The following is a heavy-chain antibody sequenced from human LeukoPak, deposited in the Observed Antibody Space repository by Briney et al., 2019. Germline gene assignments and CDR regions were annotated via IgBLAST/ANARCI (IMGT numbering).Heavy chain of an antibody. V-gene: IGHV4-59*01. CDR3: ARGRSNYYGMDV. Sequence: SETLSLSCSVSDGSINSYYWNWIRRPPGKGLEWIGYIYYNGNTNYSPSLKSRVTMSVDTSKNLFSLKVSSVTAADTAVYYCARGRSNYYGMDVWGQGTTVTVSS. CDR2: IYYNGNT. J-gene: IGHJ6*02. CDR1: DGSINSYY. D-gene: IGHD1-26*01.